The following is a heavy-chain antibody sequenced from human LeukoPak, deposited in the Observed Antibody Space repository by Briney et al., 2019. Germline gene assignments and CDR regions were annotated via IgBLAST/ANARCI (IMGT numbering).Heavy chain of an antibody. CDR2: INHSVST. D-gene: IGHD3-22*01. CDR3: ARGEGSRYSYDTSGYYYRYFDY. V-gene: IGHV4-34*01. Sequence: PSETLSLTCAVYGGSFSGYYWSWIRQPPGKGLEWIGEINHSVSTKYNPSLKSRVTISVDTSKNQFSLKLSSVTAADTAVYYCARGEGSRYSYDTSGYYYRYFDYWGQGTLVTVSS. CDR1: GGSFSGYY. J-gene: IGHJ4*02.